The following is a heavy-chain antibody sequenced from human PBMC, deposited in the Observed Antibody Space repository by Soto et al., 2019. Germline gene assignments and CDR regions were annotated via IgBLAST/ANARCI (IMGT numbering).Heavy chain of an antibody. Sequence: PSETLSLTXTVSGGSITSDYWSWIRQSPGKGLEWIAFIFYTGITNYNPSLRSRVTISVDTSKNQCSLMLNSVTAADTAVYYCPRHGWLVPMIGSYWFDPWGQGTLVTVSS. V-gene: IGHV4-59*01. J-gene: IGHJ5*02. CDR3: PRHGWLVPMIGSYWFDP. CDR2: IFYTGIT. D-gene: IGHD6-19*01. CDR1: GGSITSDY.